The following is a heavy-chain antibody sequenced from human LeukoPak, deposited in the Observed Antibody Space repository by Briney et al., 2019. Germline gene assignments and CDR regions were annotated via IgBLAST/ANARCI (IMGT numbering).Heavy chain of an antibody. Sequence: GRSLRLSCAAFGFTFDDYAMHWVRQAPGKGLEWVSGISWSSGSIGYADSVKGRFTISRDNAKNSLYLQMNSLRAEDMALYYCAKDINYYDSSGYSNWGQGTLVTVSS. CDR2: ISWSSGSI. J-gene: IGHJ4*02. V-gene: IGHV3-9*03. CDR3: AKDINYYDSSGYSN. D-gene: IGHD3-22*01. CDR1: GFTFDDYA.